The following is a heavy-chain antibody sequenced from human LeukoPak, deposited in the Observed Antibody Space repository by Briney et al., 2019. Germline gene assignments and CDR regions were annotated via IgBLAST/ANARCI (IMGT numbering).Heavy chain of an antibody. J-gene: IGHJ4*02. CDR2: INPNSGGT. Sequence: ASVKVSCKASGYTFTGYYMHWVRQAPGQGLEWMGWINPNSGGTNYAQKFQGRVTMTRDTSISTAYMELSRLRSDDTAVYYCAREAPSIAARRSDYYFDYWGQGTLVTVSS. CDR1: GYTFTGYY. CDR3: AREAPSIAARRSDYYFDY. V-gene: IGHV1-2*02. D-gene: IGHD6-6*01.